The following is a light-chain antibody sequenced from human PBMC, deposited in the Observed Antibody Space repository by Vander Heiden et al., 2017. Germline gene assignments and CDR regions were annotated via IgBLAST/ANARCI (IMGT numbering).Light chain of an antibody. J-gene: IGLJ1*01. V-gene: IGLV1-47*01. CDR1: DSNIETNY. CDR3: AAWDDSLSGYV. Sequence: QSVLTQPPSAFGTAGQRVTISCSGSDSNIETNYVYWYQQFPVTAPRLVSIRINQRPSGVPDRFSASKSGTSASLAISGLRSEDEADYYCAAWDDSLSGYVFGSGTKVTVL. CDR2: RIN.